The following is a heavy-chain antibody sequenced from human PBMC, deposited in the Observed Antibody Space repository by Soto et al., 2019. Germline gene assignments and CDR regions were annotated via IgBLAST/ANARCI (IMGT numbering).Heavy chain of an antibody. V-gene: IGHV3-21*01. CDR2: ISSSSSYI. CDR1: GFTLSSYS. Sequence: PGGSLRLSCAASGFTLSSYSMNWVRQAPGKGLEWVSSISSSSSYIYYADSVKGRFTISRDNAKNSLYLQMNSLRAEDTAVYYCAREKVVPAAIYGMDVWGQGTTVTVSS. D-gene: IGHD2-2*01. J-gene: IGHJ6*02. CDR3: AREKVVPAAIYGMDV.